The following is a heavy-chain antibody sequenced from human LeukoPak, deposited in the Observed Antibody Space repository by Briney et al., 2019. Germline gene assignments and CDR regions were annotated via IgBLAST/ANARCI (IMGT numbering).Heavy chain of an antibody. D-gene: IGHD3-22*01. Sequence: GGSRRLSCAASGFTFSSYSMNWVRQAPGKGLEWVSSISSSSSYIYYADSVKGRFTISRDNAKNSMYLQMNSLRGEDTAVYYCAREEGIDGSGYYYVLGQWGQGTLVTVSS. J-gene: IGHJ4*02. CDR2: ISSSSSYI. CDR1: GFTFSSYS. V-gene: IGHV3-21*01. CDR3: AREEGIDGSGYYYVLGQ.